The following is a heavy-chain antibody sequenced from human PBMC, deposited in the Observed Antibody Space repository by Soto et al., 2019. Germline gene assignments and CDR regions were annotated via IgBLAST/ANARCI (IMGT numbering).Heavy chain of an antibody. V-gene: IGHV1-2*02. CDR3: AGQRGAARPWVGIDY. D-gene: IGHD6-6*01. CDR2: IDPKSGGT. Sequence: QVQLVQSGAEVKKPGASVKVSCKASGYTFTGYFLHWVRQAPGQGLEWMGWIDPKSGGTNYAQKFQGRVTMTKDASVKTAYMEMSRLRSDDTAVYYCAGQRGAARPWVGIDYWGQGTLVTVSS. J-gene: IGHJ4*02. CDR1: GYTFTGYF.